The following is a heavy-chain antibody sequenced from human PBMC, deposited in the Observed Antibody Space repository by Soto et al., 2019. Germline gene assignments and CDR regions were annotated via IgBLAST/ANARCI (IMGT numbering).Heavy chain of an antibody. CDR3: ATVYMVRGVRTVDY. V-gene: IGHV4-31*03. Sequence: QVQLQESGPGLVKHSQPLSLTCTVSGGSISSGGYYWSWIRQHPGKGLEWIGYIYYTGSSYYNPSLNSGVTISVDTSKNQFSLKLSYVTAADTAVCFCATVYMVRGVRTVDYWGQGTLVTVSS. J-gene: IGHJ4*02. CDR1: GGSISSGGYY. D-gene: IGHD3-10*01. CDR2: IYYTGSS.